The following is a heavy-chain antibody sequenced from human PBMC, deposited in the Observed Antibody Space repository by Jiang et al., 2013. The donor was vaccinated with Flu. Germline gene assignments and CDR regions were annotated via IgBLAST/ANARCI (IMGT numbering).Heavy chain of an antibody. CDR1: GDSVSRNSAD. Sequence: GDSVSRNSADWNWIRLSPSRGLEWLGRTYYRSRWYNDYAESVKSRITINPDTSKNQFSLQLKSVTAEDTAVYFCAKAESGWYGDHYYGMDVWGQGTTVTVSS. CDR3: AKAESGWYGDHYYGMDV. V-gene: IGHV6-1*01. J-gene: IGHJ6*02. D-gene: IGHD6-19*01. CDR2: TYYRSRWYN.